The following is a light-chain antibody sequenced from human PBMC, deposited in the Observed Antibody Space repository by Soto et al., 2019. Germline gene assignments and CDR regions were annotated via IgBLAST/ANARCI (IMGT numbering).Light chain of an antibody. CDR3: QQYYSFPLT. J-gene: IGKJ4*01. CDR1: QSINNW. V-gene: IGKV1-5*03. CDR2: KTS. Sequence: DIQMTQSPSTLSASVGDRVTITCRASQSINNWLAWYQQKPGKSPKLLIYKTSDLESGVPSRFSGSGSGTDFTLTISCLQSEDFATYYCQQYYSFPLTFGGGTKVDIK.